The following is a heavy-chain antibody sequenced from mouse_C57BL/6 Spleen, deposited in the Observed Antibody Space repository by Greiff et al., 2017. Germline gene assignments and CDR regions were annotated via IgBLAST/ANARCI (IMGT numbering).Heavy chain of an antibody. CDR2: ISYDGSN. Sequence: EVKLQESGPGLVKPSQSLSLTCSVTGYSITSGYYWNWIRQFPGNKLEWMGYISYDGSNNYNPSLKNRISITRDTSKNQFFLKLNSVTTEDTATYYCARHWDEGYFDVWGTGTTVTVSS. CDR3: ARHWDEGYFDV. CDR1: GYSITSGYY. J-gene: IGHJ1*03. V-gene: IGHV3-6*01. D-gene: IGHD4-1*01.